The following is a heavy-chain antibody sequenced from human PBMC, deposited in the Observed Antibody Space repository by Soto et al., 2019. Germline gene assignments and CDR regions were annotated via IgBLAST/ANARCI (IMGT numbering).Heavy chain of an antibody. V-gene: IGHV1-69*06. D-gene: IGHD5-18*01. J-gene: IGHJ6*02. CDR3: ASMVDTAMVGYYGMDV. CDR1: GGTFSSYA. CDR2: IIPIFGTA. Sequence: QVQLVQSGAEVKKPGSSVKVSCKASGGTFSSYAISWVRQAPGQGLEWMGGIIPIFGTANYAQKVQGRVTITADKSTSTAYMELSSLRSEDTAVYYCASMVDTAMVGYYGMDVWGQGTTVTVSS.